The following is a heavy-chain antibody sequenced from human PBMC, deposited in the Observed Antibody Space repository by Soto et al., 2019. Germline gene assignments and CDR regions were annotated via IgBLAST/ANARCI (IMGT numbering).Heavy chain of an antibody. J-gene: IGHJ4*02. CDR3: AKDSSPMVRGETPYYFDY. Sequence: AASPRPACGPSGFASRCCWMRWVRQAPGKGLEWVAVISYDGSNKYYADSVKGRFTISRDNSKNTLYLQMNSLRAEDTAVYYCAKDSSPMVRGETPYYFDYWGQGTLVTVSS. D-gene: IGHD3-10*01. V-gene: IGHV3-30*18. CDR1: GFASRCCW. CDR2: ISYDGSNK.